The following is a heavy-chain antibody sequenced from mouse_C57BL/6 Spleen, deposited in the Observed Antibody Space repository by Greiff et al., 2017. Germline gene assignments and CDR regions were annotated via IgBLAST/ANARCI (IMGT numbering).Heavy chain of an antibody. D-gene: IGHD1-1*01. Sequence: VQLQQSGPELVKPGASVKISCKASGYAFSSSWMNWVKQRPGKGLEWIGRIYPGDGDTNYNGKFKGKATLTADKSSSTAYMQLSSLTSEDSAVYFCARAPITTVVAPWGQGTLVTVSA. CDR2: IYPGDGDT. J-gene: IGHJ3*01. CDR1: GYAFSSSW. CDR3: ARAPITTVVAP. V-gene: IGHV1-82*01.